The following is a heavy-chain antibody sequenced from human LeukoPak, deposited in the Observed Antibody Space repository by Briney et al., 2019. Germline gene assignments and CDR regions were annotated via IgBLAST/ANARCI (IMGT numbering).Heavy chain of an antibody. CDR3: ARVWTTVRGMDV. J-gene: IGHJ6*02. V-gene: IGHV1-2*06. D-gene: IGHD4-17*01. Sequence: ASVKVSCKASGYMFTGYYIHWVRQAPGQGLEWMGRINPNSGDTNYAQKFQGRVTMTRDTSISTAYMELLRSDDTAVYYCARVWTTVRGMDVWGQGTTVTVSS. CDR1: GYMFTGYY. CDR2: INPNSGDT.